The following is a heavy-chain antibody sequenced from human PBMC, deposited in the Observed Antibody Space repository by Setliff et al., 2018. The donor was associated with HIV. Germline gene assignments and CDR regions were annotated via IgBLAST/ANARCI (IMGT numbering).Heavy chain of an antibody. J-gene: IGHJ4*02. CDR3: AHRPLSADDFDY. CDR2: IYWNNDK. V-gene: IGHV2-5*01. Sequence: LVNPTQTLTLTCTFSGFSLNTPGLGVGWIRQPPGEALEWLALIYWNNDKRYNPSLGSRLSITKDTSKNLVVLVMTNMDAVDTATYYCAHRPLSADDFDYWGQGTQVTVSS. CDR1: GFSLNTPGLG.